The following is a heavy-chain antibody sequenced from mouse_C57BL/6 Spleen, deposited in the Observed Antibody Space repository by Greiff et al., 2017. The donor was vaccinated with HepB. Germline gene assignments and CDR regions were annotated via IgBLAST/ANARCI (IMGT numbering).Heavy chain of an antibody. J-gene: IGHJ2*01. V-gene: IGHV1-55*01. CDR3: ARWGYYYGSSTPLDY. CDR2: IYPGSGST. CDR1: GYTFTSYW. Sequence: QVQLQQPGAELVKPGASVKMSCKASGYTFTSYWITWVKQRPGQGLEWIGDIYPGSGSTNYNEKFKSKATLTVDTSSSTAYMQLSSLTSEDSAVYYCARWGYYYGSSTPLDYWGQGTTLTVSS. D-gene: IGHD1-1*01.